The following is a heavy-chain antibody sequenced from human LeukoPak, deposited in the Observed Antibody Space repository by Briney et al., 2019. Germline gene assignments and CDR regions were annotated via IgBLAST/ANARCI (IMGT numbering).Heavy chain of an antibody. CDR3: ARDPPRITMVRVGNY. CDR1: GYTFTGYY. CDR2: INPNSGGT. D-gene: IGHD3-10*01. V-gene: IGHV1-2*06. Sequence: GASVKVSCKASGYTFTGYYMHLVRQAPGQGLEWMGRINPNSGGTNYAQKFQGRVTMTRDTSISTAYMELSRLRSDDTAVYYCARDPPRITMVRVGNYWGQGTLVTVSS. J-gene: IGHJ4*02.